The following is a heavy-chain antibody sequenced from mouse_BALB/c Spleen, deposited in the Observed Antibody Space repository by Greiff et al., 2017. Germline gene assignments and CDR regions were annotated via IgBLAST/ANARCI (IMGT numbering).Heavy chain of an antibody. CDR1: SYTFTDYA. Sequence: QVQLKQSGPELVRPGVSVKISCKGSSYTFTDYAMHWVKQSHAKSLEWIGVISSYYGNTNYNQKFKGKATMTVDKSSSTAYMELARLTSEDSAVYYCARSGYDGTPYYAMDYWGQGTSVTVSS. CDR2: ISSYYGNT. V-gene: IGHV1-67*01. CDR3: ARSGYDGTPYYAMDY. J-gene: IGHJ4*01. D-gene: IGHD2-3*01.